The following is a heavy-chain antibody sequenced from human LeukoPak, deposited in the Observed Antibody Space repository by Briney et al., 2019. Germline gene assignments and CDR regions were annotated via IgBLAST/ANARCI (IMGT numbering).Heavy chain of an antibody. Sequence: ASVKVSCKASGGTFSSNTISWVRQAPGQGLECMGGIIPIFGTANYAQKFQGRVTITADESTSTAYMELSSLRYEDTAVYYCARGFPHRRDYDSSGYYSYYFDYWGQGTLVTVSS. CDR3: ARGFPHRRDYDSSGYYSYYFDY. J-gene: IGHJ4*02. V-gene: IGHV1-69*13. CDR1: GGTFSSNT. D-gene: IGHD3-22*01. CDR2: IIPIFGTA.